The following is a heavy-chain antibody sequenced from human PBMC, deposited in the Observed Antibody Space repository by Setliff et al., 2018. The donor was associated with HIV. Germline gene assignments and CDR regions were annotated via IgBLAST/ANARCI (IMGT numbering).Heavy chain of an antibody. J-gene: IGHJ4*02. CDR1: GETIRNGFYY. V-gene: IGHV4-39*07. Sequence: SETLSLTCTVSGETIRNGFYYWHWMRQPPGKGLEWIGSIYYSGSTHYKSSLKSRVTISADTSKNQFSLRLSSVTAADTAVYYCARGGGPDTNFDSWGRGTLVTVSS. CDR3: ARGGGPDTNFDS. CDR2: IYYSGST.